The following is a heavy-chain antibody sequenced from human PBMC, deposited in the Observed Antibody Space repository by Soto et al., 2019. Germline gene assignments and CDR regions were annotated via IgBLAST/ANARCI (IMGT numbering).Heavy chain of an antibody. Sequence: PSQTLSLTFGISGDSVSGNSGALNWIRQSPSRGLECLGRTYYRSKWFNDYAVSVESRITINADTSKNQFFLQLNSVTPEDTAVYYCARDPNDSSAYYHHYYYGMDVWGLGTTVTVSS. CDR2: TYYRSKWFN. CDR3: ARDPNDSSAYYHHYYYGMDV. CDR1: GDSVSGNSGA. D-gene: IGHD3-22*01. V-gene: IGHV6-1*01. J-gene: IGHJ6*02.